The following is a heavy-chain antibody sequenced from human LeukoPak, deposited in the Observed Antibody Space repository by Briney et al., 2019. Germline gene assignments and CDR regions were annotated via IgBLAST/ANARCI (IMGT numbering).Heavy chain of an antibody. CDR2: IYTSGST. D-gene: IGHD2-2*01. Sequence: SETLSLTCTVSGYSISSGYYWGWIRQPPGKGLEWIGSIYTSGSTNYNPSLKSRVTISVDTSKNQFSLKLSSVTAADTAVYYCARYCSSTSCYRAGFDPWGQGTLVTVSS. J-gene: IGHJ5*02. CDR1: GYSISSGYY. CDR3: ARYCSSTSCYRAGFDP. V-gene: IGHV4-38-2*02.